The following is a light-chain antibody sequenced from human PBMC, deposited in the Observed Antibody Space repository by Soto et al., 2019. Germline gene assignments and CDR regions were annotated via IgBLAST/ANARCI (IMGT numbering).Light chain of an antibody. CDR2: GAS. J-gene: IGKJ5*01. CDR3: QQAYSFPIT. Sequence: DIQLTQSHSSVSASVGDRLTLTCRASRDISNSLAWYQQTPGKAPKLLLRGASSLHRGVPSRFSGGGSGTDFTLTINSLQPEDSATYYCQQAYSFPITFGQGTRLEI. CDR1: RDISNS. V-gene: IGKV1-12*01.